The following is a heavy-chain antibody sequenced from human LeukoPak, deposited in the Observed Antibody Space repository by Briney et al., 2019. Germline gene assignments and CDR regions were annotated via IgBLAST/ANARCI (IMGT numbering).Heavy chain of an antibody. CDR1: EFTFSSYG. CDR2: VRYDGNEK. J-gene: IGHJ4*02. CDR3: AKGSQGSYSD. Sequence: PGGSRRLSCVASEFTFSSYGMHWVRQAPGKGLEWVAYVRYDGNEKYYADSVKGRFTISRDNSKNTLYLQMNSLRAEDTAVYYCAKGSQGSYSDWGQGTLVTVSS. V-gene: IGHV3-30*02. D-gene: IGHD1-26*01.